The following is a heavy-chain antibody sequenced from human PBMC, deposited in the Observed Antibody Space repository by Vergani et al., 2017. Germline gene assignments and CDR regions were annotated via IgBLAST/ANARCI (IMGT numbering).Heavy chain of an antibody. CDR1: GYTLSNYY. CDR2: INPSGGHT. V-gene: IGHV1-46*03. D-gene: IGHD3-9*01. CDR3: ARGDYGILTGYRY. Sequence: QVQVVQSGAEVKKSGASVKVSGKKSGYTLSNYYINWVGQAPGQGLEWMGIINPSGGHTNYAQKFQGRVTMTRDTSTSTVYMELSSLRSEDTAIYYCARGDYGILTGYRYWGQGTLVTVSA. J-gene: IGHJ4*02.